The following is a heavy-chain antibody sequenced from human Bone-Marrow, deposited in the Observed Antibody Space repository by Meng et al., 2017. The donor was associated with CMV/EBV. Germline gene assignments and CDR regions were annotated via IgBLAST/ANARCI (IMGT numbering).Heavy chain of an antibody. J-gene: IGHJ5*02. D-gene: IGHD2-2*01. CDR2: IIPILGVA. V-gene: IGHV1-69*04. CDR1: GGTFSSYT. CDR3: ARDPGYCDSTNCWGIDP. Sequence: SVKVSCKASGGTFSSYTISWVRQAPGQGLEWMGRIIPILGVANYAQKFQGRVTITADKSTSTAYMELSSLRSEDTAVYYCARDPGYCDSTNCWGIDPWGQGTLVTVSS.